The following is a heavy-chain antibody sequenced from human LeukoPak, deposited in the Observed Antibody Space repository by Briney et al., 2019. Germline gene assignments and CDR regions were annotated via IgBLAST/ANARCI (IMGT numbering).Heavy chain of an antibody. Sequence: GGSLRLSCAASGITFSSYAMSWVRQAPGKGLEWVSSLAASGGSTYYADSVKGRFTISRDNSKNTLDLQMNSLRAEDTAVYYCTKSYSNSWHSAFDYWGQGTLVTVSS. CDR1: GITFSSYA. CDR3: TKSYSNSWHSAFDY. CDR2: LAASGGST. D-gene: IGHD6-13*01. J-gene: IGHJ4*02. V-gene: IGHV3-23*01.